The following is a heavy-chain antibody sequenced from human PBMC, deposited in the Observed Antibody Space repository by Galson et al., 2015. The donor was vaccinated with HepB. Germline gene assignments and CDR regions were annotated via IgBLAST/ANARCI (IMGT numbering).Heavy chain of an antibody. CDR1: GFSFTNAW. D-gene: IGHD2-15*01. V-gene: IGHV3-15*04. CDR3: TKVLAYCSGGSGYSSGWLPSWFDP. Sequence: SLRLSCAASGFSFTNAWMSWVRQAPGKGLEWAGHIESKTDGGTTDYAAPVKGRFTISRDDSKNTLHLQMNSLKTEETAVYYCTKVLAYCSGGSGYSSGWLPSWFDPWGQGTLVTVSS. CDR2: IESKTDGGTT. J-gene: IGHJ5*02.